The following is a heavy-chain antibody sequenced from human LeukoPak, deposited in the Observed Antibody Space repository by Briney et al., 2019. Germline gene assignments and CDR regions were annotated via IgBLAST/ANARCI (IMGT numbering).Heavy chain of an antibody. J-gene: IGHJ3*02. D-gene: IGHD6-13*01. Sequence: SETLSLTCTVSGGSISSYYWSWIRKPPGPGLEWIGYIYYSGSTNYNPSLKRRITISVDTSKNQFSLKLSSVTAAATAGYYCASSDPFSSSYAFDIWGQGQMVTVSS. CDR3: ASSDPFSSSYAFDI. CDR1: GGSISSYY. CDR2: IYYSGST. V-gene: IGHV4-59*01.